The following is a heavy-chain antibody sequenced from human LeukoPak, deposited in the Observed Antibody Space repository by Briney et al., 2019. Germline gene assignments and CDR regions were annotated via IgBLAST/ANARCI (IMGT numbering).Heavy chain of an antibody. J-gene: IGHJ4*02. CDR1: GFTFRTSW. Sequence: GGSLRLSCAASGFTFRTSWMHWVRQAPGKGLVWVSRINPDGTTTNYADSVKGRFTISRDNAKNTLYLQMTNLRVEDTATYYCAKVDGSGNSIFDYWGQGTRVPVSS. D-gene: IGHD3-22*01. V-gene: IGHV3-74*01. CDR3: AKVDGSGNSIFDY. CDR2: INPDGTTT.